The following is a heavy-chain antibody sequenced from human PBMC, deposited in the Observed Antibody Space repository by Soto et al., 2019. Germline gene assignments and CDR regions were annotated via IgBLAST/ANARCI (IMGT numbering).Heavy chain of an antibody. J-gene: IGHJ6*02. CDR2: ISGSGGST. CDR1: GFSFSSYA. D-gene: IGHD3-10*01. V-gene: IGHV3-23*01. CDR3: AKIPVEGERESYYGMDV. Sequence: EVQLLESGGGLVQPGGSLRLSCAASGFSFSSYAMSWVRQAPGKGLEWVSTISGSGGSTYYADSVKGRFTISRDNSKNTLYLQMNSLKAEDTAVYYCAKIPVEGERESYYGMDVWGQGATVTVS.